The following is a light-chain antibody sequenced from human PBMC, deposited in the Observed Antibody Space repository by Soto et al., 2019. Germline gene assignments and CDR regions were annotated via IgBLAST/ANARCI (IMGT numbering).Light chain of an antibody. V-gene: IGKV3-20*01. J-gene: IGKJ5*01. CDR3: QQYGSSPPIT. CDR2: GAS. CDR1: QSISSTS. Sequence: EIVLTQSPGTLSLSPGERATLSCRASQSISSTSLAWYQQKPGQAPRLLIYGASNRATGIPDRFSGSGSATDFTLTISRLEPEDCVVYYCQQYGSSPPITFGQGTRLEIK.